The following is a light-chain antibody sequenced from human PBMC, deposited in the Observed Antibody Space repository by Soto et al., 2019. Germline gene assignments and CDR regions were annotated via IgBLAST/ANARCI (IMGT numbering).Light chain of an antibody. CDR1: QSVSSY. CDR2: DTS. CDR3: QRYNNWPLT. J-gene: IGKJ4*01. V-gene: IGKV3-15*01. Sequence: EIVLTQSPATLSLSPGERATLSCRANQSVSSYLAWYQQKPGQAPRLLIYDTSARATGVPARSSCSRSGPEFTLTINSLQSEDFAIYYCQRYNNWPLTFGGGTKV.